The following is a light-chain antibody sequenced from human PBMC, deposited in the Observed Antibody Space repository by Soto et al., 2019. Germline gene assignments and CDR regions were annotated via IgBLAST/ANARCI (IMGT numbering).Light chain of an antibody. CDR2: GNS. CDR1: SSNIGAGYD. J-gene: IGLJ1*01. Sequence: QSVLKQPPSVSGAPGQRVTISCTGSSSNIGAGYDVHWYQQLPGTAPKLLIYGNSNRPSGVPDRFSGSKSGTSASLAITGLQAEDEADYYCQSYDSSLSGYVFGTGTKRTVL. CDR3: QSYDSSLSGYV. V-gene: IGLV1-40*01.